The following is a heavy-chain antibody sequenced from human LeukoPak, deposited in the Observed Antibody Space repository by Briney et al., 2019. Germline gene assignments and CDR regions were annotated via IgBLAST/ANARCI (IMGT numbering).Heavy chain of an antibody. CDR3: ARENWKADYMDV. CDR2: IYYSGST. J-gene: IGHJ6*03. D-gene: IGHD1-1*01. Sequence: KPSETLSLTCTVSGGSISSYYWSWIRQPPGKGLEWIGYIYYSGSTNYNPSLKSRVTISVDTSKNQFSLKLSSVTAADTAVYYCARENWKADYMDVWGKGTTVTVSS. CDR1: GGSISSYY. V-gene: IGHV4-59*01.